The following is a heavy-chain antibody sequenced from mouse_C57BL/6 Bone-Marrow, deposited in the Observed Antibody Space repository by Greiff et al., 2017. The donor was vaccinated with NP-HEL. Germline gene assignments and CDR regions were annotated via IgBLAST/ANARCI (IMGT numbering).Heavy chain of an antibody. D-gene: IGHD3-1*01. V-gene: IGHV1-52*01. CDR3: AREGAMSYYFDN. Sequence: QVQLQQPGAELVRPGSSVKLSCKASGYTFTSYWMHWVKQRPVQGLEWIGNIDPSDSGTHYNQKFKDKATFTVDKSSSTAYMQLSSLTSEDSAVSYSAREGAMSYYFDNGGQGTGPTVSA. J-gene: IGHJ2*03. CDR1: GYTFTSYW. CDR2: IDPSDSGT.